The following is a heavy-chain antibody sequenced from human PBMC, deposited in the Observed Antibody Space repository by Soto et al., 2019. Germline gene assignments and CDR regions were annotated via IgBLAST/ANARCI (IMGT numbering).Heavy chain of an antibody. CDR2: IKQDGSEK. CDR3: ARVTTMGGY. CDR1: GFRFRDYW. D-gene: IGHD4-17*01. V-gene: IGHV3-7*01. J-gene: IGHJ4*02. Sequence: EVQLVESGGGLVQPGGSPRLSCAASGFRFRDYWMYWVRQTPGKGLEWVANIKQDGSEKYYVDSVKGRFTISRDNARNSLFLQMDGLRAEDTAVYFCARVTTMGGYWGQGTLVTVSS.